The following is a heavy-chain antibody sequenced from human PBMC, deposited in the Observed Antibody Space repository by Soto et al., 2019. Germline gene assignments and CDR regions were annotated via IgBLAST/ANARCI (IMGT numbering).Heavy chain of an antibody. V-gene: IGHV1-2*02. CDR3: APDYDSDHSGFGY. J-gene: IGHJ4*02. D-gene: IGHD3-22*01. Sequence: QVHLAQSGAEVKNPGASVKVSCKASGYMFTGYYMHWVRQAPGQGLEWMGWIRPKTGGTHYAQKFQGRVTMTRDTSISTAYMELSSLRSDDTAVYDCAPDYDSDHSGFGYWGQGTLVTVSS. CDR1: GYMFTGYY. CDR2: IRPKTGGT.